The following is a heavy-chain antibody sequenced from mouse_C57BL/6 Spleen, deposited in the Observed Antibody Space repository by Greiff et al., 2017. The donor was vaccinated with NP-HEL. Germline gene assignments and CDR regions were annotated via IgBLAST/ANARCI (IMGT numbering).Heavy chain of an antibody. J-gene: IGHJ3*01. V-gene: IGHV14-4*01. Sequence: EVKLQESGAELVRPGASVKLSCTASGFNIKDDYMHWVKQRPEQGLEWIGWIDPENGDTEYASKFQGKATITADTSSNTAYLQLSSLTSEDTAVYYCTTGLLRPVAYWGQGTLVTVSA. CDR1: GFNIKDDY. CDR3: TTGLLRPVAY. D-gene: IGHD1-2*01. CDR2: IDPENGDT.